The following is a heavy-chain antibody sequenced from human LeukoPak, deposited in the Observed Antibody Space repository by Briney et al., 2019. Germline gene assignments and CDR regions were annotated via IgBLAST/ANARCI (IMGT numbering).Heavy chain of an antibody. CDR2: ITNSGGGT. CDR1: GFTFSSYA. V-gene: IGHV3-23*01. D-gene: IGHD1-26*01. J-gene: IGHJ4*02. Sequence: GGSLRLSCEASGFTFSSYAMTWVRQAPGKGLEWVSAITNSGGGTYYADSVKGRFTISRDNSKNTLYLQMNSLKAGDTAVYYCVKFVGAKGYWGQGTLVTVSS. CDR3: VKFVGAKGY.